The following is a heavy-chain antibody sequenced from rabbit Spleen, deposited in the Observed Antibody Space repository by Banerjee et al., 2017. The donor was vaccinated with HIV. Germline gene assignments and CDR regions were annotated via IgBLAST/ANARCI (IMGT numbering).Heavy chain of an antibody. J-gene: IGHJ4*01. V-gene: IGHV1S40*01. D-gene: IGHD4-1*01. CDR3: ARDGYSGGWGIILYYFNL. Sequence: QSLEESGGDLVKPGASLTLTCTASGFSCNSNYYMCWVRQAPGKGLEWIACIYAGSSGSTYYASWAKGRFTISKTSSTTVTLQMTSLTAADTAAYFCARDGYSGGWGIILYYFNLWGPGHPRHRL. CDR1: GFSCNSNYY. CDR2: IYAGSSGST.